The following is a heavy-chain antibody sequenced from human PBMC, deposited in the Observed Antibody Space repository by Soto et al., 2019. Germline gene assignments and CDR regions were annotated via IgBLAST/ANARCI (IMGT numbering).Heavy chain of an antibody. J-gene: IGHJ6*02. CDR1: GGSISSYY. CDR3: ARGPTGDFYYHSMDV. D-gene: IGHD2-21*02. Sequence: SETLSLTGTVSGGSISSYYCSWIRQSAGKGLEWIGRIDTSGTTNYNPSLKSRVTMSVDASKNQFSLNLSSVTAADTDVYYCARGPTGDFYYHSMDVCGRGTTITVSS. V-gene: IGHV4-4*07. CDR2: IDTSGTT.